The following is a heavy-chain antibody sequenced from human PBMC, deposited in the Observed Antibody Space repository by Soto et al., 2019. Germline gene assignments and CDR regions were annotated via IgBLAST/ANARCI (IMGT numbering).Heavy chain of an antibody. Sequence: GGSLRLSCTASGFTFGDDAMSWFRQAPGKGLEWVGFIRSKAYGGTTEYAASVKGRFTISRDDSKSIAYLQMNSLKTEDTAVYYCTRDITCGEYVFDYWGQGTLLTVSS. J-gene: IGHJ4*02. V-gene: IGHV3-49*03. CDR1: GFTFGDDA. CDR3: TRDITCGEYVFDY. D-gene: IGHD4-17*01. CDR2: IRSKAYGGTT.